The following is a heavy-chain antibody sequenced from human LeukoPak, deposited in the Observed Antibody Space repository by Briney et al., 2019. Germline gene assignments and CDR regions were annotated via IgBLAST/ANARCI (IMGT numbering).Heavy chain of an antibody. CDR2: INHSGST. CDR1: GGSFSGYY. CDR3: ATGYSYGGY. D-gene: IGHD5-18*01. Sequence: SETLSLTCAVYGGSFSGYYWSWIRQPPGKGLEWIGEINHSGSTNYNPSLKSRVTISVDTSKNQFSLKLRSVTAADTAVYYCATGYSYGGYWGQGTLVTVSS. J-gene: IGHJ4*02. V-gene: IGHV4-34*01.